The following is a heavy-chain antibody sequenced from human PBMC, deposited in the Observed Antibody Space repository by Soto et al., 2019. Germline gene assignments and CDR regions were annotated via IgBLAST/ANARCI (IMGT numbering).Heavy chain of an antibody. J-gene: IGHJ5*02. Sequence: PGGSLRLSCAASGFAFNNYDMSWVRQAPGKGPEWVSRITGGGDNVYYADSVKGRFTMSRDNAQNSLYLQMNSLRADDTAVYYCARDWFGEFSWGQGTLVTVSS. D-gene: IGHD3-10*01. CDR1: GFAFNNYD. CDR3: ARDWFGEFS. V-gene: IGHV3-48*01. CDR2: ITGGGDNV.